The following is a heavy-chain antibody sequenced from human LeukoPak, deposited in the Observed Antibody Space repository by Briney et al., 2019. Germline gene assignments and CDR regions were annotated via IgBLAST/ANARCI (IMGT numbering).Heavy chain of an antibody. CDR3: ARANGDYDYYFDY. J-gene: IGHJ4*02. V-gene: IGHV4-61*02. CDR1: GGSISSGSYY. CDR2: IYTSGST. Sequence: SQTLSLTCTVSGGSISSGSYYWSWIRQPAGKGLEWIGRIYTSGSTNYNPSLKSRVTISVDTSKNQFSLKLSSVTAADTTVYYCARANGDYDYYFDYWGQGTLVTVSS. D-gene: IGHD4-17*01.